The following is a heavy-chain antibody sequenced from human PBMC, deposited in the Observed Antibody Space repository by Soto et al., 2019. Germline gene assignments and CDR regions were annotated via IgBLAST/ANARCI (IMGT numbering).Heavy chain of an antibody. J-gene: IGHJ4*02. CDR2: ISSCSNTI. V-gene: IGHV3-48*02. Sequence: EVQLVESGGGLLQPGGSLSLSCAASGFTFSWFGMNWVRQAPGKGLEWVSYISSCSNTINYAESVRGRFTISRDNAKNSLYLQMNSLRDDDTAVYYCARDSSSSYYYFDYLGQGTLVTVSS. D-gene: IGHD3-22*01. CDR1: GFTFSWFG. CDR3: ARDSSSSYYYFDY.